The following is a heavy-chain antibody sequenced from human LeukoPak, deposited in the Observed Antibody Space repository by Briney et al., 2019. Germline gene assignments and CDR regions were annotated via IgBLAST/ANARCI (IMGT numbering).Heavy chain of an antibody. J-gene: IGHJ4*02. V-gene: IGHV3-9*01. CDR1: GFTFDDYA. CDR2: ISWNSGSI. CDR3: AKDFYVRAAAGPVDY. D-gene: IGHD6-13*01. Sequence: PGRSLRLSCAASGFTFDDYAMHWVRHAPGKGLEWVSGISWNSGSIGYADSVKGRFTISRDNARNSLYLQMSSLRAEDTALYYCAKDFYVRAAAGPVDYWGQGTLVTVSS.